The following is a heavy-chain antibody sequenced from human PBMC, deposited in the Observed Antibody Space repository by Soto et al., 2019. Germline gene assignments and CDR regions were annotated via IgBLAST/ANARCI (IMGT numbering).Heavy chain of an antibody. V-gene: IGHV1-3*01. CDR2: INAGNGNT. CDR1: GYTFTSYA. CDR3: ARLYSSGWYDRWDGMDV. D-gene: IGHD6-19*01. J-gene: IGHJ6*02. Sequence: ASVKVSCKASGYTFTSYAMHWVRQAPGQRLEWMGWINAGNGNTKYSQKFQGRFTISRDNSKNTLSLQMNSLRAEDTAVYYCARLYSSGWYDRWDGMDVWGQGTTVTVSS.